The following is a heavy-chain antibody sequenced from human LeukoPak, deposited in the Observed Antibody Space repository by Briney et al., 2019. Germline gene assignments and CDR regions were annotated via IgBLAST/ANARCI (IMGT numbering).Heavy chain of an antibody. CDR2: INHSGST. J-gene: IGHJ4*02. CDR1: GGSFSGYY. CDR3: ARGALRYFDWLLRFDYFDY. V-gene: IGHV4-34*01. D-gene: IGHD3-9*01. Sequence: PSETLSLTCAVYGGSFSGYYWSWIRQPPGKGLEWIGEINHSGSTNYNPSLKSRVTISVDPSKNQFSLKLSSVTAADTAVYYCARGALRYFDWLLRFDYFDYWGQGTLVTVSS.